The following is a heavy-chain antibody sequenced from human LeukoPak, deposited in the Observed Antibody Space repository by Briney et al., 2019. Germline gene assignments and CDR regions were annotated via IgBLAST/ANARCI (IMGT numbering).Heavy chain of an antibody. CDR2: ISSSNNST. Sequence: PGGSLRLSCTASGFTFSIYSMSWVRQAPGKGLEWVSSISSSNNSTYYADSVKGQFTISRDNAKNSLYLQMNSLRAGDTAVYYCARGPSCTSISCYTTGLFDYWGQGTLVTVSS. CDR1: GFTFSIYS. CDR3: ARGPSCTSISCYTTGLFDY. V-gene: IGHV3-21*01. D-gene: IGHD2-2*01. J-gene: IGHJ4*02.